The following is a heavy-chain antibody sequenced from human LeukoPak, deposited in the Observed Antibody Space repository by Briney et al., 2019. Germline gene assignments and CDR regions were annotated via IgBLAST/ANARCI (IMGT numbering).Heavy chain of an antibody. J-gene: IGHJ3*02. CDR2: ITVSGGRT. CDR1: GFTFSAYA. CDR3: AKDPNGDYVGAFDS. V-gene: IGHV3-23*01. D-gene: IGHD4-17*01. Sequence: PGGSLRLSCAASGFTFSAYAMNWVRQAPGKGLEWVSSITVSGGRTSYADSVKGRFTISRDNSKNTLYLQMNSLRAEDTAVYYCAKDPNGDYVGAFDSWDQGTMVTVST.